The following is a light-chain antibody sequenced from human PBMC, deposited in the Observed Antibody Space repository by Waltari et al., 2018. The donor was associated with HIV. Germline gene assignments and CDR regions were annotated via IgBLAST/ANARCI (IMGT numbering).Light chain of an antibody. V-gene: IGLV2-14*01. CDR2: DVS. Sequence: QSALTQPASVSGSPGQSITISCTGTSSDVGGYNYVSWYQQHPGKAPKLMIYDVSKRPSGVSNRFSGSKSGNTASLTISGLQAEDEADYYCSSYRRSSVVFGGGTKLTVL. J-gene: IGLJ2*01. CDR1: SSDVGGYNY. CDR3: SSYRRSSVV.